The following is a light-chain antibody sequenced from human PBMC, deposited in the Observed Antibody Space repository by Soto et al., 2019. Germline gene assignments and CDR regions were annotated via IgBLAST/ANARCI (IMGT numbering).Light chain of an antibody. CDR1: QSVSNK. CDR2: GAS. Sequence: EIVMTQSPATLSVSPRERATLSCRASQSVSNKLAWYQQKVGQAPRLLIFGASTRATGIPARFSGSGSGTEFTLTISSLQSEDFEVYYCQQYDKWPLTFGGGAKVEIK. CDR3: QQYDKWPLT. J-gene: IGKJ4*01. V-gene: IGKV3-15*01.